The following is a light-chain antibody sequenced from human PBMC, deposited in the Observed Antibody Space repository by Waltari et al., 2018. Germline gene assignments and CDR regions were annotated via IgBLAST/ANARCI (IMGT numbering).Light chain of an antibody. CDR2: NAS. CDR3: QQSFRTPWT. J-gene: IGKJ1*01. V-gene: IGKV1-39*01. Sequence: DIQLTQSPSSLSASVGDRVTITCQSSQSITSYLNWYQQKPGKAPKLLIYNASKLQSGVPSRFSGSGSGTDFTLTISSLQPEDFATYYCQQSFRTPWTFGLGTKVEIK. CDR1: QSITSY.